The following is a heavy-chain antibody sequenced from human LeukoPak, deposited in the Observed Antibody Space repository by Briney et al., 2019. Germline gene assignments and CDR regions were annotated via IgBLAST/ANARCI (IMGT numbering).Heavy chain of an antibody. J-gene: IGHJ4*02. CDR1: GFSFSNYA. D-gene: IGHD3-10*01. CDR3: AKRSGSSYGYFGY. CDR2: ITGSGEST. Sequence: GGSLRLSCAASGFSFSNYAMSWVRQAPGKGLEWVSAITGSGESTDYADSVKGRFTISRDNSKNTLYLQMNSLRAEDTAVYYCAKRSGSSYGYFGYRGQGTLVTVSS. V-gene: IGHV3-23*01.